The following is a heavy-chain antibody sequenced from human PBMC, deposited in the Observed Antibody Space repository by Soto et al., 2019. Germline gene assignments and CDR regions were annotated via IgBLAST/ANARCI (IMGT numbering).Heavy chain of an antibody. J-gene: IGHJ6*03. V-gene: IGHV3-23*01. D-gene: IGHD2-2*01. CDR1: GFTFSSYA. CDR2: ISGSGGST. Sequence: GGSLRLSCAASGFTFSSYAMSWVRQAPGKGLEWVSAISGSGGSTYYADSVKGPFTISRDNSKNTLYLQMNSLRAEDTAVYYCAKTGSNLVVVPAEHYYYMDVWGKGTTVTVSS. CDR3: AKTGSNLVVVPAEHYYYMDV.